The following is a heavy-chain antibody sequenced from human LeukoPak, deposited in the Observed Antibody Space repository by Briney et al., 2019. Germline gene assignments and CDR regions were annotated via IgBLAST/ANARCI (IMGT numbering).Heavy chain of an antibody. V-gene: IGHV3-53*01. D-gene: IGHD3-10*01. CDR2: IYSGGST. CDR3: ARATRVSGESPCFDY. CDR1: GFTVSSNY. J-gene: IGHJ4*02. Sequence: PEGSLRLSCAASGFTVSSNYMSWVRQAPGKGLEWVSVIYSGGSTYYADSVKGRFTIPRDNSKNTLYLQMNSLRAEDTAVYYCARATRVSGESPCFDYWGQGTLVTVSS.